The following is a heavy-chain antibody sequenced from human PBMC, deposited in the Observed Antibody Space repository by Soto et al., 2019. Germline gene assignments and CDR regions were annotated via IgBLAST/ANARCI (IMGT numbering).Heavy chain of an antibody. J-gene: IGHJ4*02. CDR2: ISYDGNTQ. CDR3: AKVSRPSRISTPDFDY. V-gene: IGHV3-30-3*01. CDR1: GFTLSSYS. Sequence: QVQLVESGGGVVQPGTSLRLSCAASGFTLSSYSIHWFGQAPGKGLDWVAVISYDGNTQFYGDSVKGRSIVSRDNSRNTLYLQLNNLQAEDTAVYYCAKVSRPSRISTPDFDYWGQGTLVTVSS.